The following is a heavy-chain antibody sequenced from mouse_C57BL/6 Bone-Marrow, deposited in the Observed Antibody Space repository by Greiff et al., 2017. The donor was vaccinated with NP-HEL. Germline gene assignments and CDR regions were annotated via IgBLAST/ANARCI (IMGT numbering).Heavy chain of an antibody. CDR1: GYAFSSSW. CDR3: ARERIPRNYFDY. V-gene: IGHV1-82*01. J-gene: IGHJ2*01. Sequence: QVQLKESGPELVKPGASVKISCKASGYAFSSSWMNWVKQRPGKGLEWIGRIYPGDGDTNYNGKFKGKATLTADKSSSTAYMQLSSLTSEDSAVYFCARERIPRNYFDYWGQGTTLTVSS. CDR2: IYPGDGDT.